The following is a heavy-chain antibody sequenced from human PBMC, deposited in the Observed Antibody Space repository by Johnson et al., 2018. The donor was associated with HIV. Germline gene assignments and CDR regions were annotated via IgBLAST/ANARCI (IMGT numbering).Heavy chain of an antibody. D-gene: IGHD2/OR15-2a*01. CDR2: ISGSGAST. CDR1: GFTFGSYV. CDR3: AKDIYGDDAFDI. Sequence: EKLVESGGGLVQPGGSLRLSCAASGFTFGSYVMSWVRQAPGKGLEWVSAISGSGASTYYADSLKGRCTISRDNSKNTLYLQMNRLRAEDTALYYCAKDIYGDDAFDIWGQGTMVTVSS. J-gene: IGHJ3*02. V-gene: IGHV3-23*04.